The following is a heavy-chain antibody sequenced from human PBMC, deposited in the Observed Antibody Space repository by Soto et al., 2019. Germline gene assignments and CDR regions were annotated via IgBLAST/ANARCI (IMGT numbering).Heavy chain of an antibody. CDR2: ISAYNGNT. CDR1: GYTFTSYG. V-gene: IGHV1-18*01. J-gene: IGHJ4*02. CDR3: XRDLPPVDY. Sequence: QVQLVQSGAEVKKPGASVKVSCKASGYTFTSYGISWVRQAPGQGLEWMGWISAYNGNTNYAQKLQGRVTMTTDTXXXXXXXXXXXLXXDDTAVXYCXRDLPPVDYWGQGTPVTVSS.